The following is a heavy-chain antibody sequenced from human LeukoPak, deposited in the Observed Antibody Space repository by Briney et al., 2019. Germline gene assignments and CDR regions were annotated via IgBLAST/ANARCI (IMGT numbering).Heavy chain of an antibody. J-gene: IGHJ4*02. CDR2: ISGRGGST. Sequence: GGSLRLSWAASGFTFSSYAMSSVRQAPGKGLGWVSAISGRGGSTYYTDSVKGRFTISRDNSKNTLYLQMNRLRDEYTAVYYCAKPGGASNYYFDCWGQGALVTVSS. V-gene: IGHV3-23*01. CDR1: GFTFSSYA. D-gene: IGHD2-8*02. CDR3: AKPGGASNYYFDC.